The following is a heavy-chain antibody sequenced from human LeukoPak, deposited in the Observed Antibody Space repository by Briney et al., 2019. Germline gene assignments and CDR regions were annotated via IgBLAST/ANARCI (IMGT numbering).Heavy chain of an antibody. V-gene: IGHV3-15*01. CDR3: TTGPTDPPFDY. CDR1: GFTFSNAW. Sequence: NPGGSLRLSCAASGFTFSNAWMSWVRQAPGKGLEWVGRIKSKTDGGTTDYAAPVEGRFTISRDDSKNMLYLQMNSLRTEDTAVYYCTTGPTDPPFDYWGQGTLVTVSS. J-gene: IGHJ4*02. CDR2: IKSKTDGGTT.